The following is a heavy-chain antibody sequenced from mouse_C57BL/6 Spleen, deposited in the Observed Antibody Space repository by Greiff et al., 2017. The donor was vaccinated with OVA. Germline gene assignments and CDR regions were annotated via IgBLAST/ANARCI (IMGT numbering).Heavy chain of an antibody. D-gene: IGHD2-2*01. V-gene: IGHV10-3*01. J-gene: IGHJ4*01. Sequence: EVMLVESGGGLVQPKGSLKLSCAASGFTFNTYAMHWVRPAPGKGLEWVARIRSKSSNYATYYADSVKDRFTISRDDSQSMLYLQMNNLKTEDTAMYYCVRESSYGYERAMDYWGQGTSVTVSS. CDR3: VRESSYGYERAMDY. CDR1: GFTFNTYA. CDR2: IRSKSSNYAT.